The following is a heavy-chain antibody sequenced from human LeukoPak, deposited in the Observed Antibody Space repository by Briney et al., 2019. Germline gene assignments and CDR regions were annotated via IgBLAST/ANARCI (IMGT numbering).Heavy chain of an antibody. Sequence: PGRSLRLSCAASGFTFNSYAMHWVRQAPGKGLEWVAVISSDGSNNYYADSVKGRFTISRDNSKNTLYLQMNSLRAEDTAVYYCATELPDSGLYYYGMDVWGQGTTVTVSS. D-gene: IGHD2-15*01. J-gene: IGHJ6*02. CDR2: ISSDGSNN. V-gene: IGHV3-30-3*01. CDR1: GFTFNSYA. CDR3: ATELPDSGLYYYGMDV.